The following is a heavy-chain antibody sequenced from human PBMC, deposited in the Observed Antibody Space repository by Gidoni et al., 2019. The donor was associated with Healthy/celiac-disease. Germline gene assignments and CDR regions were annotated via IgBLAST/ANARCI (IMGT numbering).Heavy chain of an antibody. D-gene: IGHD3-10*01. V-gene: IGHV3-49*05. CDR3: TRDWIAGVLLWFGRDV. Sequence: EVQLVESGGGLVKPGRSLRLSCTASGFTFGDYAMSWFRQAPGKGLEWVGFIRSKAYGGTTEYAASVKGRFTISRDDSKSIAYLQMNSLKTEDTAVYYCTRDWIAGVLLWFGRDVWGQGTTVTVSS. J-gene: IGHJ6*02. CDR2: IRSKAYGGTT. CDR1: GFTFGDYA.